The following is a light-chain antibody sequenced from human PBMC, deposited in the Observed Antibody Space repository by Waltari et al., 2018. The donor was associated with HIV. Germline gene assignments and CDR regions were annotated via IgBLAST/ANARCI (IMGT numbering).Light chain of an antibody. Sequence: EIVLTQSPATLSLSPGETATLFCRASQSVGTYLAWYQPTPGQAPRLLISDASNRATGSPSRFSGSGSGTDFTLTISSLEPEDFAVYYCQQRSDWPPYTFGQGTKLEIK. CDR2: DAS. CDR3: QQRSDWPPYT. V-gene: IGKV3-11*01. CDR1: QSVGTY. J-gene: IGKJ2*01.